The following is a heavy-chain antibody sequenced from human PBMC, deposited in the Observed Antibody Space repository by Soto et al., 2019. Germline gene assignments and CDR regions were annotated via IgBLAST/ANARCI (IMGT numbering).Heavy chain of an antibody. J-gene: IGHJ6*02. V-gene: IGHV4-30-4*01. CDR1: GGSISSGDYY. D-gene: IGHD5-18*01. Sequence: QVQLQESGPGLVKPSQSLSLTCTVSGGSISSGDYYWSWIRQPPGKGLEWIGYIYYSGSTYYNPSLKSRVTISVDTSKNQFSLKLSSVTAADTAVYYCARTHPRYSYGYRLHYGMDVWGQGTTVTVSS. CDR2: IYYSGST. CDR3: ARTHPRYSYGYRLHYGMDV.